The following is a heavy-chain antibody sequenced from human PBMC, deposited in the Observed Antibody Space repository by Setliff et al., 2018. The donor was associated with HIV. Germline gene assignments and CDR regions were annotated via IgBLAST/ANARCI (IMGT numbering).Heavy chain of an antibody. V-gene: IGHV3-30*04. Sequence: GGSLRLSCATSGFTFTNYALHWVRQAPGKGLEWVTVISYDGTKKYYADSVKGRFTISRDNSKKTLYLQLNSLRPEDTAIYYCAKGRGFSYGRPLDSWGQGTLVTVSS. D-gene: IGHD5-18*01. J-gene: IGHJ4*02. CDR3: AKGRGFSYGRPLDS. CDR1: GFTFTNYA. CDR2: ISYDGTKK.